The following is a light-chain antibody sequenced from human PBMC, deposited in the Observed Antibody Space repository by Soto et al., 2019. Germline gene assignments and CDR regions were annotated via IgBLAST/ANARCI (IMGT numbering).Light chain of an antibody. CDR1: QSVSNNY. J-gene: IGKJ2*01. CDR2: DAS. V-gene: IGKV3-20*01. Sequence: EVVLTQSPGSLSLSPGERATLSCRASQSVSNNYLAWYQQRPGQAPRLLIYDASKRAADTPDRFSGSGSGTEFTLTISSLEPEDFAVYDCQQFGGSPMYTFGQGTKLEI. CDR3: QQFGGSPMYT.